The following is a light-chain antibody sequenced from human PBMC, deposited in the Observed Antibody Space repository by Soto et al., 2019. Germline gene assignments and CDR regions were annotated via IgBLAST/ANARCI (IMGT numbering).Light chain of an antibody. CDR3: QQYNRFSTWT. V-gene: IGKV1-5*01. CDR1: QSISYY. J-gene: IGKJ1*01. CDR2: NAS. Sequence: DIQMTQSPSTLSASVGDRVTITCRASQSISYYLAWYQKKPGKAPKVLIWNASSLQRGVPSRFSGSGSGTEFTLTISSLQPDDFATYYCQQYNRFSTWTFGQGTMVEIK.